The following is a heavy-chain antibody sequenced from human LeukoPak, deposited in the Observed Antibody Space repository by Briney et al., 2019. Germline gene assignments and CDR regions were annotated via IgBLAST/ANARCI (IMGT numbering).Heavy chain of an antibody. V-gene: IGHV4-39*07. CDR3: ARDSSGGYSYAGFDY. CDR1: GGSISSSSYY. CDR2: IYYSGST. Sequence: SETLSLTCTVSGGSISSSSYYWGWIRQPPGKGLEWIGSIYYSGSTNYNPPLKSRVTISVDKSKNQFSLKLSSVTAADTAVYYCARDSSGGYSYAGFDYWGQGTLVTASS. J-gene: IGHJ4*02. D-gene: IGHD5-18*01.